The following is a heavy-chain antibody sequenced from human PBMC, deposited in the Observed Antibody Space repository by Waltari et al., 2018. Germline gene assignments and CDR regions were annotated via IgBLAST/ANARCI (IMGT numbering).Heavy chain of an antibody. D-gene: IGHD2-15*01. CDR3: ARATGSLLPFDY. V-gene: IGHV4-59*01. CDR1: GGSISSYY. J-gene: IGHJ4*02. Sequence: QVQLQESGPGLVKPSETLSPTCTVSGGSISSYYWSWIRQPPGKGLEWIGYIYYSGSTNYNPSLKSRVTISVDTSKNQFSLKLSSVTAADTAVYYCARATGSLLPFDYWGQGTLVTVSS. CDR2: IYYSGST.